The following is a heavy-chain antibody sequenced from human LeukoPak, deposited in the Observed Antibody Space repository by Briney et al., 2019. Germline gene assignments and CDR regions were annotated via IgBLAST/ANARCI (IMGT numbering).Heavy chain of an antibody. D-gene: IGHD3-10*02. CDR2: ISSSGSTI. CDR1: GFMFSSYW. Sequence: GGSLRLSCAASGFMFSSYWMSWVRQAPGKGLEWVSYISSSGSTIYYADSVKGRFTISRDNAKNSLYLQMNSLRAEDTAVYYCAELGITMIGGVWGKGTTVTISS. CDR3: AELGITMIGGV. J-gene: IGHJ6*04. V-gene: IGHV3-48*03.